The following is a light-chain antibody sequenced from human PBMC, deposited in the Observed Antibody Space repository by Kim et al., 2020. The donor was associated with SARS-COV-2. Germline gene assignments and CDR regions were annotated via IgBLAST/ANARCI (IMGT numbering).Light chain of an antibody. CDR2: DAS. CDR3: QQVNSYPYT. V-gene: IGKV1-9*01. CDR1: QGVSSY. J-gene: IGKJ2*01. Sequence: SPSVGDRVTITCRASQGVSSYFAWYQQKPGKAPQLLIYDASTLQSEVPSRFSGSGSGTEFTLTISSLQPEDFATYYCQQVNSYPYTFGQGTKLEI.